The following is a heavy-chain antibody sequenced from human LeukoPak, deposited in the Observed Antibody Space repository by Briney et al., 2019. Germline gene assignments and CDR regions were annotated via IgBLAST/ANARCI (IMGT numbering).Heavy chain of an antibody. CDR1: GYTFTGYY. V-gene: IGHV1-2*02. J-gene: IGHJ4*02. D-gene: IGHD6-13*01. CDR2: INPNSGGT. Sequence: ASVKVSCKASGYTFTGYYMHWVRQAPGQGLEWMGWINPNSGGTNYGQKFQGRVTMTRDTSISTAYMELSRLRSDDTAVYYCAREFGYSSSRAVDYWGQGTLVTVSS. CDR3: AREFGYSSSRAVDY.